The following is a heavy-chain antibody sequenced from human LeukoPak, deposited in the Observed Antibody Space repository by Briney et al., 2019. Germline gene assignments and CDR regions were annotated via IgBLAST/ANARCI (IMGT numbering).Heavy chain of an antibody. J-gene: IGHJ4*02. CDR3: ARQMESTFYEYSSSFFDY. CDR1: GGSISSGGYY. CDR2: IYHSGST. Sequence: PSETLSLTCTVSGGSISSGGYYWSWIRQPPGKGLEWIGYIYHSGSTYYNPSLKSRVTISVDRSKNQFSLKLSSVTAADTAVYYCARQMESTFYEYSSSFFDYWGQGTLVTVSS. V-gene: IGHV4-30-2*01. D-gene: IGHD6-6*01.